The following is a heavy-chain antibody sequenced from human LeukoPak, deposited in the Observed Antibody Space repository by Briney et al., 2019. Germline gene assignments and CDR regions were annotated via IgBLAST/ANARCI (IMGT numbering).Heavy chain of an antibody. V-gene: IGHV3-43*01. CDR2: ISWDGGST. CDR3: ANWVEDTANNY. J-gene: IGHJ4*02. Sequence: GGSLRLSCAASGFTFDDYTMHWVRQAPGKGLEWVSLISWDGGSTYYADSVKGRFTISRDNSKNTLYLQMNSLRAEDTAVYYCANWVEDTANNYWGQGTLVTVSS. CDR1: GFTFDDYT. D-gene: IGHD5-18*01.